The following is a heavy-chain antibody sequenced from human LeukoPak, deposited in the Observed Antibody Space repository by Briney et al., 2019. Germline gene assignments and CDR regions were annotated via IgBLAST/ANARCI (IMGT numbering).Heavy chain of an antibody. CDR3: ARDESILGYYYVDV. J-gene: IGHJ6*03. CDR1: GFTFSSYA. Sequence: GGSLRLSCAASGFTFSSYAMHWVRQAPGKGLEWVAVISYDGSNKYYADSVKGRFTISRDNSKNTLYLQMNSLRAEDTAVYYCARDESILGYYYVDVWGKGTTVTISS. V-gene: IGHV3-30*04. D-gene: IGHD7-27*01. CDR2: ISYDGSNK.